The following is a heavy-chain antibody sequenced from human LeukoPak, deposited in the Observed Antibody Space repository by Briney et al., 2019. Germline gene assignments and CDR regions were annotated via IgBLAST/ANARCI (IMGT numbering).Heavy chain of an antibody. CDR3: AKDACSGGTCYGGWYCDL. CDR2: MHYDGNIK. V-gene: IGHV3-30*02. J-gene: IGHJ2*01. CDR1: GFTFSTYG. D-gene: IGHD2-15*01. Sequence: GGSLRLSCAASGFTFSTYGMHWARPAPGKGLEWVAFMHYDGNIKYYADSVKGRFTISRDTSNNTLYLQMNSLRVEDTAVYYCAKDACSGGTCYGGWYCDLWGRGTLVTVSS.